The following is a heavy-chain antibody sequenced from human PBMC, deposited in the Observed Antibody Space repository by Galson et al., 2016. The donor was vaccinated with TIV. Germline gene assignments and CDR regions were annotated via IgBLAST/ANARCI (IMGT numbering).Heavy chain of an antibody. CDR2: ILPIFGAA. Sequence: SVKVSCKASGGTFNIYAISWVRQAPGQGLEWMGGILPIFGAANYAQKFQGRVTITADESTNTAYMELSSLKSEDTAVYYCARPSSSCRGCSYYYMDVWGKGTTVTVSS. J-gene: IGHJ6*03. V-gene: IGHV1-69*13. D-gene: IGHD6-13*01. CDR3: ARPSSSCRGCSYYYMDV. CDR1: GGTFNIYA.